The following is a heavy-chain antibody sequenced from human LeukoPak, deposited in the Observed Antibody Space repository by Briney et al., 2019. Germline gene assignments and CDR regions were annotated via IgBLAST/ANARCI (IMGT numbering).Heavy chain of an antibody. CDR1: GFTFSSYS. D-gene: IGHD6-6*01. CDR3: ARDRRYSSSSSWFDP. CDR2: ISSSSSYI. Sequence: PGGSLRLSCAASGFTFSSYSMNWVRQAPGKGLEWVSSISSSSSYIYYADSVKGRFTISRDNAKNSLYLQMNSLRAEDTAVYYCARDRRYSSSSSWFDPWGQGTLVTVSS. V-gene: IGHV3-21*01. J-gene: IGHJ5*02.